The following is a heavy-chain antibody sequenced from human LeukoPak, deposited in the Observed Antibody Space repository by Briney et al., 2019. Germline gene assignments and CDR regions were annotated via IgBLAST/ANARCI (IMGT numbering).Heavy chain of an antibody. Sequence: PGGSLRLSCAASGFTFSSYGMSWVRQAPGKGLEWVSAISGSGGSTYYADSVKGRFTISRDNSKNTLYLQMNSLRAEDTAVYYCAKDLHTLPTHLIDYWGQGTLVTVSS. CDR2: ISGSGGST. D-gene: IGHD4-17*01. J-gene: IGHJ4*02. CDR3: AKDLHTLPTHLIDY. CDR1: GFTFSSYG. V-gene: IGHV3-23*01.